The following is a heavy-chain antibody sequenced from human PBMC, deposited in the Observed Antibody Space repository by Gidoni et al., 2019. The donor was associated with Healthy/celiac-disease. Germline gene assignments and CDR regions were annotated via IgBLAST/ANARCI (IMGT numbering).Heavy chain of an antibody. Sequence: EVQLLESGGGLVQPGGSLRLSCAASGFPFSSYSISWVRRAPGKGLEWCSAISGSGGSTYYADSVKGRFTISRDNSKNTLYLQMNSLRAEDTAVYYCAKDLLYYYDSSGYYPFFDYWGQGTLVTVSS. CDR1: GFPFSSYS. CDR2: ISGSGGST. V-gene: IGHV3-23*01. D-gene: IGHD3-22*01. J-gene: IGHJ4*02. CDR3: AKDLLYYYDSSGYYPFFDY.